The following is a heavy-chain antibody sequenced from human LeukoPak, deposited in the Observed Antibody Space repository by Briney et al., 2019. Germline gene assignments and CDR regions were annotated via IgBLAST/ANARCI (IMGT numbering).Heavy chain of an antibody. V-gene: IGHV3-43*01. CDR3: AKDSNTGGYSFGS. D-gene: IGHD5-12*01. CDR2: ISWDGSIT. CDR1: GFTFHHYS. J-gene: IGHJ4*02. Sequence: GGSLRLSCAASGFTFHHYSMHWVRQPPGKGLEWVSLISWDGSITYYADSVRGRFTISRDNSKNSLSLEMNSLRTEDTALYYCAKDSNTGGYSFGSWGQGTLVTVTS.